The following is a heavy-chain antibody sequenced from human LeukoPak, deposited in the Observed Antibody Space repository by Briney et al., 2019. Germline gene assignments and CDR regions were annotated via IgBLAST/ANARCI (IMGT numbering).Heavy chain of an antibody. Sequence: GRSLRLSCAASGFTFSSYGMHWVRQAPGKGLEWVAVISYDGSNKYYADSVKGRFTISRDNSKNTLYLQTNSLRAEDTAVYYCAKDQQGFDYWGQGTLVTVSS. CDR2: ISYDGSNK. CDR3: AKDQQGFDY. J-gene: IGHJ4*02. V-gene: IGHV3-30*18. CDR1: GFTFSSYG. D-gene: IGHD6-13*01.